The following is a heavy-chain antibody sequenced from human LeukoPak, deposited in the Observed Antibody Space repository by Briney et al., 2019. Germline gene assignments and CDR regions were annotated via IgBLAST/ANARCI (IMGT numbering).Heavy chain of an antibody. CDR1: GYTFTGYY. CDR3: ARGYDILTGCDY. V-gene: IGHV1-18*04. J-gene: IGHJ4*02. D-gene: IGHD3-9*01. CDR2: ISAYNGNT. Sequence: ASVKVSCKASGYTFTGYYMHWVRQAPGQGLEWMGWISAYNGNTNYAQKLQGRVTMTTDTSTSTAYMELRSLRSDDTAVYYCARGYDILTGCDYWGQGTLVTVSS.